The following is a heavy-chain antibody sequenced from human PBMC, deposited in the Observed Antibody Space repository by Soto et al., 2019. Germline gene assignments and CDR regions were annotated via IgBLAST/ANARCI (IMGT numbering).Heavy chain of an antibody. CDR1: GGTFSSYA. CDR2: IIPIFGTA. D-gene: IGHD4-17*01. J-gene: IGHJ3*02. V-gene: IGHV1-69*06. CDR3: ARDRRPGATTQADAFDI. Sequence: SVKVSCKASGGTFSSYAISWVRQAPGQGLEWMGGIIPIFGTANYAQKFQGRVTITADKSTSTAYMELSSLRSEDTAVYYCARDRRPGATTQADAFDIWGQGTMVTVSS.